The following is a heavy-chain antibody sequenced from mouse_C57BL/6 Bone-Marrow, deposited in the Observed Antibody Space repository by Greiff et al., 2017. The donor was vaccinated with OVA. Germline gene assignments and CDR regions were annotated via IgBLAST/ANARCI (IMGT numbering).Heavy chain of an antibody. V-gene: IGHV5-12*01. D-gene: IGHD3-2*02. Sequence: EVQVVESGGGLVQPGGSLKLSCAASGFTFSDYYMYWVRQTPEKRLEWVAYISNGGGSTYYPDTVKGRFTISRDNAKNTLYLQMSRLKSEDTAIYYCAREVSSGYPYFDYWGQGTTLTVSS. CDR2: ISNGGGST. J-gene: IGHJ2*01. CDR3: AREVSSGYPYFDY. CDR1: GFTFSDYY.